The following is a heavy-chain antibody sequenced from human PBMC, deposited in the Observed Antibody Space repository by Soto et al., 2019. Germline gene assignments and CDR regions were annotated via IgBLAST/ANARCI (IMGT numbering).Heavy chain of an antibody. Sequence: QVQLVQYGAEVKKPGASVKVSCKASGYTFTSYSMHWVRQATVKGLEWMGIINPSGGSTSYAQKCQGRVTMTRDTSTSTVYMVMSSLRSEDTAVYYCARVYCSGGSCYSIDYWGQGTLVTVSS. J-gene: IGHJ4*02. CDR3: ARVYCSGGSCYSIDY. V-gene: IGHV1-46*03. CDR1: GYTFTSYS. CDR2: INPSGGST. D-gene: IGHD2-15*01.